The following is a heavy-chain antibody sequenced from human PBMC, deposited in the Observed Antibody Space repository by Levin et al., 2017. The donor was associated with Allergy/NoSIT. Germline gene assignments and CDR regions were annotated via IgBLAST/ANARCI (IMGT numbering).Heavy chain of an antibody. CDR3: ARDLGGFSGYKPYCYMDV. Sequence: SQTLSLTCSVSGDSISRGFYYWSWIRQPAGEGLEWIGRIYVTGSTTYSPSLKSRVTISLDRSKDQVSLKINSVTAADTAVYYCARDLGGFSGYKPYCYMDVWGKGTTVTVSS. J-gene: IGHJ6*03. CDR2: IYVTGST. D-gene: IGHD5-12*01. V-gene: IGHV4-61*02. CDR1: GDSISRGFYY.